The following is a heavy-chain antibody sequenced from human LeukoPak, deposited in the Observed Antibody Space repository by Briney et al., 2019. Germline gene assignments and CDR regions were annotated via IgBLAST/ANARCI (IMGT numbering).Heavy chain of an antibody. CDR1: GGSISSYY. D-gene: IGHD3-3*01. V-gene: IGHV4-4*07. J-gene: IGHJ5*02. CDR2: IYTSGST. CDR3: AMQGYDFWSGTSGWWFDP. Sequence: SETLSLTCTVSGGSISSYYWSWIRQPAGKGLEWIGRIYTSGSTNYNPSLKSRVTMSVDTSKNQFSLKLSSVTAADTAVYYCAMQGYDFWSGTSGWWFDPWGQGTLVTVSS.